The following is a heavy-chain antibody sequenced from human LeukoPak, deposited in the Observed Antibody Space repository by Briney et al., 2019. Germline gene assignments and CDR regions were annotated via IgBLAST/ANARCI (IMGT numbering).Heavy chain of an antibody. V-gene: IGHV4-59*08. CDR1: GGSFSGYY. CDR2: IYYSGST. J-gene: IGHJ4*02. D-gene: IGHD5-24*01. Sequence: SETLSLTCAVYGGSFSGYYWSWIRQPPGKGLEWIGYIYYSGSTNSNPSLKSRVTISVDTSKNQFSLKLSSVTAADTAVYYCARHVKDGYNFIDYWGQGTLVTVSS. CDR3: ARHVKDGYNFIDY.